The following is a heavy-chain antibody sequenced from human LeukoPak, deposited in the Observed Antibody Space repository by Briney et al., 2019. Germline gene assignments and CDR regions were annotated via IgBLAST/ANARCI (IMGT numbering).Heavy chain of an antibody. D-gene: IGHD3-3*01. CDR1: GFTFSSYG. V-gene: IGHV3-33*08. CDR2: ICYGGSNK. Sequence: GGSLRLSCAASGFTFSSYGMHWVRQAPGKGLEWVAVICYGGSNKYYADSVKGRFTISRDNSKNTLYLQMNSLKTEDTAVYYCTTEPTFGVVIIIDYWGQGTLVTVSS. J-gene: IGHJ4*02. CDR3: TTEPTFGVVIIIDY.